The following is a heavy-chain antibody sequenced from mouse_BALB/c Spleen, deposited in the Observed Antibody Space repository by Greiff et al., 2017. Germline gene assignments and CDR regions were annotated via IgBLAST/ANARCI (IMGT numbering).Heavy chain of an antibody. CDR2: INSNGGST. CDR3: ARQGYGSAYWYFDV. V-gene: IGHV5-6-2*01. D-gene: IGHD1-1*01. J-gene: IGHJ1*01. CDR1: GFTFSSYY. Sequence: EVHLVESGGGLVKLGGSLKLSCAASGFTFSSYYMSWVRQTPEKRLELVAAINSNGGSTYYPDTVKGRFTISRDNAKNTLYLQMSSLKSEDTALYYCARQGYGSAYWYFDVWGAGTTVTVSS.